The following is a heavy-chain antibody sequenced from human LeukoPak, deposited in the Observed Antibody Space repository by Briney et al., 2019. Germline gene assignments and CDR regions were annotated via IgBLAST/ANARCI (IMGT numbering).Heavy chain of an antibody. D-gene: IGHD3-3*01. CDR2: IKQDGSEK. CDR1: GFTFSSYW. J-gene: IGHJ4*02. V-gene: IGHV3-7*01. CDR3: ARDLVGGYYDPLPY. Sequence: PGGSLRLSCAASGFTFSSYWMSWVRQAPGKGLEWVANIKQDGSEKYYVDSVKGRFTISRDNAKNSLYLQMNSLRAEDTAVYYCARDLVGGYYDPLPYWGQGTLVTVSS.